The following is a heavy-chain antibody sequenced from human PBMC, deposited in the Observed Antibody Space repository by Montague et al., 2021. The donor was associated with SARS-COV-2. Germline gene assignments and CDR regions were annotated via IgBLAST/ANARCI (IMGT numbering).Heavy chain of an antibody. CDR3: ARRYCSSTSCPNWFDP. V-gene: IGHV4-34*01. J-gene: IGHJ5*02. Sequence: SETLSLTCTIHGGSFSGGSFSGFYWNWVRQAPGKGLEWIGEINXXXSTXXXPSLRSRVTMSVDKSKNQFSLKLSSVTAADTAVYYCARRYCSSTSCPNWFDPWGQGTLVTVSS. CDR1: GGSFSGFY. D-gene: IGHD2-2*01. CDR2: INXXXST.